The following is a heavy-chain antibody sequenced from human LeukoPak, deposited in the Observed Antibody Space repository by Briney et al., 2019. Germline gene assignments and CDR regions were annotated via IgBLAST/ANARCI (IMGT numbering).Heavy chain of an antibody. CDR2: INHSGST. CDR1: GGSFSGYY. CDR3: AGGLAYNWNYGFDY. Sequence: SETLSLTCAVYGGSFSGYYWSWIRQPPGKGLEWIGEINHSGSTNYNPSLKSRVTISVDTSKNQFSLKLSSVTAADTAVYYCAGGLAYNWNYGFDYWGQGTLVTVSS. V-gene: IGHV4-34*01. J-gene: IGHJ4*02. D-gene: IGHD1-7*01.